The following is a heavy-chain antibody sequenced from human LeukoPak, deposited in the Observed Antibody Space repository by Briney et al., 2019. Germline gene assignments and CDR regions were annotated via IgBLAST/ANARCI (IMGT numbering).Heavy chain of an antibody. CDR3: ARDSTMIVVASGFDP. CDR1: GGSISSYY. D-gene: IGHD3-22*01. Sequence: SETLSLTCTVSGGSISSYYWSWIRQPPGKGLEWIGYIYYSGSTNYNPSLKSRVTISVDTSKNQFSLKLSSVTAADTAVYYCARDSTMIVVASGFDPWGQGTLVTVSS. CDR2: IYYSGST. V-gene: IGHV4-59*12. J-gene: IGHJ5*02.